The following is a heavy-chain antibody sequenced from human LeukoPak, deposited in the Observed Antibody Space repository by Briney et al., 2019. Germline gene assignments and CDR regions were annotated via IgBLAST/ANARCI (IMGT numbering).Heavy chain of an antibody. V-gene: IGHV3-66*02. Sequence: PGGSLRLSCAASGFTVSSNYMSWVRQAPGKGLEWVSVIYSGGSTYYADSVKGRFTISRDNSKNTLYLQMNSLRAEDTAVYYCAKDPDIVVMEYYFDYWGQGTLVTVSS. CDR3: AKDPDIVVMEYYFDY. CDR1: GFTVSSNY. J-gene: IGHJ4*02. CDR2: IYSGGST. D-gene: IGHD2-8*01.